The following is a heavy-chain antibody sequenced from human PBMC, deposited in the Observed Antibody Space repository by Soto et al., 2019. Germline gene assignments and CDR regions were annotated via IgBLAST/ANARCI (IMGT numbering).Heavy chain of an antibody. CDR3: ATILTTMTPEEHVYYGLDV. D-gene: IGHD4-17*01. CDR1: GFAVSTSY. V-gene: IGHV3-66*01. CDR2: IDSGGST. Sequence: VQLVESGGGLVQPGGSLRLSCAASGFAVSTSYMNWVRQAPGKGLEWVAVIDSGGSTNNADSVKGRFTISTDVSKNTLCLQMNSLRAEDTAVYYCATILTTMTPEEHVYYGLDVWGQGTTVTVSS. J-gene: IGHJ6*02.